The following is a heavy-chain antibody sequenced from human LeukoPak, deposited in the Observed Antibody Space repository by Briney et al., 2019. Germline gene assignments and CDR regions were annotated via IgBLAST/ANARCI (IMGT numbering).Heavy chain of an antibody. J-gene: IGHJ6*03. CDR1: GFTFSSYW. V-gene: IGHV3-49*04. Sequence: GGSLRLSCAASGFTFSSYWMSWVRQAPGKGLEWVGFIRSKAYGGTTEYAASVKGRFTISRDDSKSIAYLQINSLKTEDTAVYYCTYSDSSSWYYYYYMDVWGKGTTVTISS. D-gene: IGHD6-13*01. CDR3: TYSDSSSWYYYYYMDV. CDR2: IRSKAYGGTT.